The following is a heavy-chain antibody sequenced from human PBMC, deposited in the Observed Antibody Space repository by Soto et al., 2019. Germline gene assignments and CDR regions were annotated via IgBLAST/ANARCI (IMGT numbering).Heavy chain of an antibody. D-gene: IGHD3-3*01. V-gene: IGHV3-30-3*01. CDR1: GFTFSSYA. CDR3: APNDFWSGYPYGMDV. Sequence: PGGSLRLSCAASGFTFSSYAMHWVRQAPGKGLEWVAVISYDGSNKYYADSVKGRFTISRDNSKNTLYLQMNSLRAEDTAVHYCAPNDFWSGYPYGMDVWGQGTTVTVSS. J-gene: IGHJ6*02. CDR2: ISYDGSNK.